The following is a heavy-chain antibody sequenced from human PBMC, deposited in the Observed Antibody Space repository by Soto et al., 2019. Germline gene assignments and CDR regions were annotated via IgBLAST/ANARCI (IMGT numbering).Heavy chain of an antibody. D-gene: IGHD2-15*01. CDR1: GGSISSYY. J-gene: IGHJ5*02. CDR3: ARYCSGGSCYLDP. V-gene: IGHV4-59*01. Sequence: SETLSLTCTVSGGSISSYYWSWIRQPPGKGLEWIGYMYHSGSTNYNPSLKSRVTISVDTSKNQFSLKLSSVTAADTAVYYCARYCSGGSCYLDPWGKGTLVTVSS. CDR2: MYHSGST.